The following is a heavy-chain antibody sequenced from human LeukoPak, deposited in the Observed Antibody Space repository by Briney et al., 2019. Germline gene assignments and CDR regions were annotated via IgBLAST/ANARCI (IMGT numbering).Heavy chain of an antibody. CDR1: GFTFSSYS. D-gene: IGHD3-10*01. CDR3: VRAHHPGGWFDP. J-gene: IGHJ5*02. Sequence: GGSLRLSCAASGFTFSSYSMNWVRQAPGKGLEWVASINQDGGEVHYVDSVKGRFTISRDNAKNSLYLQMNSLTAEDTAVHYCVRAHHPGGWFDPWGQGTLVTVSS. V-gene: IGHV3-7*04. CDR2: INQDGGEV.